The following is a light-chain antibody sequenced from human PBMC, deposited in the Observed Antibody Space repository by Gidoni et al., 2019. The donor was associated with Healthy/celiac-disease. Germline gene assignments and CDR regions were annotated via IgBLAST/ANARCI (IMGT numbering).Light chain of an antibody. CDR3: QQRSNWPIT. CDR1: QCVSSY. V-gene: IGKV3-11*01. CDR2: DAS. Sequence: EIVLTQSPATLSLSPGDRAPLSCRASQCVSSYLAWYQQKPGQAPRLRIYDASNRATGIPARFSGSGSGTDFTLTISSLEPEDFAVYYCQQRSNWPITFGQGTRLEIK. J-gene: IGKJ5*01.